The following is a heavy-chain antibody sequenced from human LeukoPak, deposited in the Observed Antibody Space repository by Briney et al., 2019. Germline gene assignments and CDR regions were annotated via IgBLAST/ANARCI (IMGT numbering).Heavy chain of an antibody. Sequence: ASVKASCKASGYTFTGYYMHWVRQAPGQGLEWMGWINPNSGGTNYAQKFQGRVTMTRDTSITTAYMELTSLRSDDTAVYYCARDLFYSVSGTYYNVGRVFNYWGQGTLVTVSS. J-gene: IGHJ4*02. CDR2: INPNSGGT. CDR1: GYTFTGYY. CDR3: ARDLFYSVSGTYYNVGRVFNY. D-gene: IGHD3-10*01. V-gene: IGHV1-2*02.